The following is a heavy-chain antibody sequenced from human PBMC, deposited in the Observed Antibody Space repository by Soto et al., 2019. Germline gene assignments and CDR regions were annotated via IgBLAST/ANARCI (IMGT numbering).Heavy chain of an antibody. J-gene: IGHJ2*01. CDR2: IYTGGST. V-gene: IGHV3-66*01. CDR1: GFTVSYNY. D-gene: IGHD6-13*01. Sequence: EMHLVESGGGLVQPGGSLRLSCAASGFTVSYNYMNWVRQAPGKGLEWVSVIYTGGSTYYADSVRGRFTISRDNSKNTLYLQMYSLRAEDTAVYYCARDIRVGAAGAGYFDLWGRGTLVTVSS. CDR3: ARDIRVGAAGAGYFDL.